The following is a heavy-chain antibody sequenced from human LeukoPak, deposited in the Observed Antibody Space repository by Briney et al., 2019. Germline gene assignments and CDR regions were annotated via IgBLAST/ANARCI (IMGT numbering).Heavy chain of an antibody. CDR2: FDPEDGET. CDR1: GYTLTELS. CDR3: ATVYCSSTSCFYALDI. D-gene: IGHD2-2*01. V-gene: IGHV1-24*01. J-gene: IGHJ3*02. Sequence: ASVKVSCKVSGYTLTELSMHWVRQAPGKGLEWMGGFDPEDGETIYAQKFQGRVTMTEDTSTDTAYMELSSLRSEDTAVYYCATVYCSSTSCFYALDIWGQGTMVTVSS.